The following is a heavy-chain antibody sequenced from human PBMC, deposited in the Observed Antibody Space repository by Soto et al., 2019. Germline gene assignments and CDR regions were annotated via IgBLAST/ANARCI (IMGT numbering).Heavy chain of an antibody. CDR3: ARDHEAKWWELLDAFDY. Sequence: SETLCLTCTVSGGSMNTYYWTWIRQPPGKGLEWIGYIYYSGGTNYNPSLKSRVTMSLDTSKKQFSLKLTSVTAADTAVYYCARDHEAKWWELLDAFDYWGQGTLVTVS. CDR1: GGSMNTYY. V-gene: IGHV4-59*01. J-gene: IGHJ4*02. CDR2: IYYSGGT. D-gene: IGHD1-26*01.